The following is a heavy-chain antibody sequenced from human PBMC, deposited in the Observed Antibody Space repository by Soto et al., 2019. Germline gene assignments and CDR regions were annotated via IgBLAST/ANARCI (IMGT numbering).Heavy chain of an antibody. CDR1: GYSFKDHY. Sequence: ASVKVSCKASGYSFKDHYMHWVRQAPGRGLEWVGIINPSGEHTNYAQQFRGRVAMTRDTSTSTAYMELRGLRSEDTAVYFCARISCKGGSCYFDFDHWGQGTLVTVSS. CDR2: INPSGEHT. V-gene: IGHV1-46*02. CDR3: ARISCKGGSCYFDFDH. J-gene: IGHJ4*02. D-gene: IGHD2-15*01.